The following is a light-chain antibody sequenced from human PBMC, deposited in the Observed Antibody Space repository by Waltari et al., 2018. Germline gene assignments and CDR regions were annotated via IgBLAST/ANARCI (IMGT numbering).Light chain of an antibody. Sequence: DIVMPQSPGSCAGSLGEGATIHCKSSQRVLYSRNHKDQLAWSQQKPGQRPNLLIYWASTRESGVPDRFSGSRSEKEFTLTISSLQAEDVAVYYCQQYYNTPITLGGGTKVEIK. V-gene: IGKV4-1*01. J-gene: IGKJ4*01. CDR3: QQYYNTPIT. CDR2: WAS. CDR1: QRVLYSRNHKDQ.